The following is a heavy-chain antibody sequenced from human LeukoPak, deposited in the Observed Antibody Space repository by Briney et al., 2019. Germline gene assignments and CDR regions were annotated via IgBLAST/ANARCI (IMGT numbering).Heavy chain of an antibody. D-gene: IGHD6-19*01. CDR2: IKPDGSEK. CDR1: GFTFSSYS. V-gene: IGHV3-7*04. CDR3: ARAAVAGPGDV. Sequence: GGSLRLSCTASGFTFSSYSMTWVRQAPGKGLEWVANIKPDGSEKYYVASLKARFTISRDNAENSLYLQMNSLRAEDTAVYYCARAAVAGPGDVWGQGTTVTVSS. J-gene: IGHJ6*02.